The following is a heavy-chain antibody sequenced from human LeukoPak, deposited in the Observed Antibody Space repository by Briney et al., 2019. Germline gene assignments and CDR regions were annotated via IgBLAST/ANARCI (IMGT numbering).Heavy chain of an antibody. CDR1: GYTFTSFY. Sequence: ASVKVSCKASGYTFTSFYIHWVRQAPGQGLEWIGILNPSSGYTTYARNFQGRVTMTRDTSTNTVYMELSSLRSEDTAVYYCARDFTGGGSSWSDNWFDPWGQGTLVTVSS. D-gene: IGHD6-13*01. V-gene: IGHV1-46*01. CDR2: LNPSSGYT. J-gene: IGHJ5*02. CDR3: ARDFTGGGSSWSDNWFDP.